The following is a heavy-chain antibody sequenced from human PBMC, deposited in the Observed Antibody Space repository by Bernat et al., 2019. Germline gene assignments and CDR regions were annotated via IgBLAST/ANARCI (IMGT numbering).Heavy chain of an antibody. CDR3: VVGAAVYYYYGMDV. CDR2: ISGSGGST. D-gene: IGHD6-19*01. V-gene: IGHV3-23*01. CDR1: GFTFSSYA. J-gene: IGHJ6*02. Sequence: EVQLLESGGGLVQPGGSLRLSCAASGFTFSSYAMSWVHQAPGKGLEWVSAISGSGGSTYYADSVKGRFTISRDNSKNTLYLQMNSLRAEDTAVYYCVVGAAVYYYYGMDVWGQGTTVTVSS.